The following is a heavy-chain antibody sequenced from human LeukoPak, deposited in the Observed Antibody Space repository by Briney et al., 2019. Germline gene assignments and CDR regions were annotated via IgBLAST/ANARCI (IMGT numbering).Heavy chain of an antibody. CDR2: AYYMSKWYN. Sequence: SQTLSLTCAISGDSVSSNSAAWNWIRQSPTRGLESHRRAYYMSKWYNDYAVSVKSRITINPDTSKNQFSLQLNSVTPEDTAVYYCARGTADLDYWGQGTLVTVSS. V-gene: IGHV6-1*01. CDR1: GDSVSSNSAA. J-gene: IGHJ4*02. D-gene: IGHD4-17*01. CDR3: ARGTADLDY.